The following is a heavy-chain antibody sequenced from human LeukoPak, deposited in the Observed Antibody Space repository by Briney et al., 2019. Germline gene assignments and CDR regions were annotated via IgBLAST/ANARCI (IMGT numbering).Heavy chain of an antibody. Sequence: PGGSLRLSCVASGFTFSSYWMHWVRQDPRKGLVWVSRINGDGRNINYADSVRGRFTISRDNAKNTLYLQMNTLRVEDTAVYYCTSDLIDHDLLTGFHHYYMDVWGQGTTVTVSS. V-gene: IGHV3-74*01. CDR3: TSDLIDHDLLTGFHHYYMDV. CDR2: INGDGRNI. CDR1: GFTFSSYW. D-gene: IGHD3-9*01. J-gene: IGHJ6*02.